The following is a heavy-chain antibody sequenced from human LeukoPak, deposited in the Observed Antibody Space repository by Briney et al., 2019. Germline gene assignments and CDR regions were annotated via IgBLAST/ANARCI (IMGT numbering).Heavy chain of an antibody. D-gene: IGHD2-8*01. CDR3: TTVGYCTNGECYGFDY. CDR1: GFTFSKAW. Sequence: GGSLRLSCAASGFTFSKAWMSCVRQAPGKGLEWVGRIKSKTDGGTTDYAAPVKGRFTISRDDSKNTVYLQMNSLKTEDTAVYYCTTVGYCTNGECYGFDYWGQGTLATVSS. J-gene: IGHJ4*02. CDR2: IKSKTDGGTT. V-gene: IGHV3-15*01.